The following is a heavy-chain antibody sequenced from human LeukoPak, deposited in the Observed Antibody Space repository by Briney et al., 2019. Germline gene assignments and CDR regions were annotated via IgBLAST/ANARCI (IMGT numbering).Heavy chain of an antibody. CDR2: IKQDGSEK. Sequence: GGSLRLSCAASGFTFSSYWMSWVRQAPGKGLEWVANIKQDGSEKYYVDSVKGRFTISRDNAKNSLYLQMNSLRAEDTAVYYCARETVPAAILFSEPYFDYWGQGTLVTVSS. D-gene: IGHD2-2*02. CDR3: ARETVPAAILFSEPYFDY. CDR1: GFTFSSYW. J-gene: IGHJ4*02. V-gene: IGHV3-7*01.